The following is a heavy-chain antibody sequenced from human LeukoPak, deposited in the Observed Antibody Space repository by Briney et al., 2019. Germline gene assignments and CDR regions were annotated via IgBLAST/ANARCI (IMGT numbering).Heavy chain of an antibody. CDR3: ARVERGVVTAIQWFDP. Sequence: GGSLRLSCAASGFTFSSYSMNWVRQAPGKGLEWVSSISSSSSYIYYANSVNGRFTISRANAKNSLYLQMNSLRAEDTAVYYCARVERGVVTAIQWFDPWGQGTLVTVSS. CDR1: GFTFSSYS. J-gene: IGHJ5*02. V-gene: IGHV3-21*01. D-gene: IGHD2-21*02. CDR2: ISSSSSYI.